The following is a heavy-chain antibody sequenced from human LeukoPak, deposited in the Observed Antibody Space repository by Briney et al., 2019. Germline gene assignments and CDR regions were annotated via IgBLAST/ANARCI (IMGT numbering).Heavy chain of an antibody. J-gene: IGHJ6*02. CDR1: GYTFTGYY. D-gene: IGHD3-3*01. V-gene: IGHV1-2*06. CDR2: INPNSGGT. Sequence: ASLKVSCKASGYTFTGYYMHWARQAPAHGLEWMGRINPNSGGTNYAQKSQGRVTMTRDTSISTAYMKLSRLRSDDTAVYYWARTYYDFWSGYYYRGYYGMDVWGQGTTVTVSS. CDR3: ARTYYDFWSGYYYRGYYGMDV.